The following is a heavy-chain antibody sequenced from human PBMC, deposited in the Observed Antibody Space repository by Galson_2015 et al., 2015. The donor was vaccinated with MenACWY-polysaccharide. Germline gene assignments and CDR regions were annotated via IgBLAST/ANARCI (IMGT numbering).Heavy chain of an antibody. CDR1: GFTFSTYA. CDR3: AKGHYGDIVVVPGASYFDY. D-gene: IGHD2-2*01. V-gene: IGHV3-23*01. CDR2: IRGSGIKTYYADSV. J-gene: IGHJ4*02. Sequence: SLRLSCAASGFTFSTYAMSWVRQAPGSGLEWVSSIRGSGIKTYYADSVYYADSVKGRFTISRDNSENTLSLHMNGLRAEDAAVYYCAKGHYGDIVVVPGASYFDYWGQGTLVTVSS.